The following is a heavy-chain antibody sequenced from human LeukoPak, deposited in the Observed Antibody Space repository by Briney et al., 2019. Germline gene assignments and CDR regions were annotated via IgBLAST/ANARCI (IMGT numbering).Heavy chain of an antibody. Sequence: PGGSLRLSCAASGFTFSSYGMHWVRQAPGKGLEWVAFIRYDGSNKYYADSVKGRFTISRDNSKNTLYLQMNSLRAEDTAVYYCTHTTVLSGGAFDIWGQGTMVTVSS. CDR3: THTTVLSGGAFDI. CDR2: IRYDGSNK. D-gene: IGHD1-1*01. J-gene: IGHJ3*02. V-gene: IGHV3-30*02. CDR1: GFTFSSYG.